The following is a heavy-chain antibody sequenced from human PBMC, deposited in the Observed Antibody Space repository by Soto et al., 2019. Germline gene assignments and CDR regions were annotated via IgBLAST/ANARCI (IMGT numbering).Heavy chain of an antibody. Sequence: KSSETLSLTCAVSCDSMTRSVWWTWVRQPPGKGLEWIGEVFHTGNTNYNPSLKSRVTMSVDKSTNEFSLKVTSVTAADTAIYYCARKAWVRFDYWGQGALVTVSS. CDR3: ARKAWVRFDY. V-gene: IGHV4-4*02. J-gene: IGHJ4*02. D-gene: IGHD7-27*01. CDR1: CDSMTRSVW. CDR2: VFHTGNT.